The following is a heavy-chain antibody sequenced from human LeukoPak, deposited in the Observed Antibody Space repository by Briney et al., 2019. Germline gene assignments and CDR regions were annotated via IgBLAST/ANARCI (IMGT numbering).Heavy chain of an antibody. CDR1: GFTFDDYG. Sequence: PGGSLRLSCAASGFTFDDYGVSWVRQAPGKGLEWVSGINWNGGSTGYADSVKGRFTISRDNAKNSLYLQMNSLRAEDTALYYCAKAYTIFADYFDYWGQGTLVTVSS. CDR3: AKAYTIFADYFDY. J-gene: IGHJ4*02. D-gene: IGHD3-3*01. CDR2: INWNGGST. V-gene: IGHV3-20*04.